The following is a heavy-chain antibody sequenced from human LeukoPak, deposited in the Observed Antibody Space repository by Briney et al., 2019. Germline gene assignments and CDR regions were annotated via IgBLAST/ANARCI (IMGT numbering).Heavy chain of an antibody. CDR2: IYYSGST. V-gene: IGHV4-30-4*08. Sequence: PSETLSLTCTVSGGSISSGDYYWSWIRQPPGKGLEWIGYIYYSGSTYYNPSLKSRVTISVDTSKNQFSLKLSSVTAADTAVYYCARHPLVLRFLEWSAFDIWGQGTMVTVSS. J-gene: IGHJ3*02. CDR1: GGSISSGDYY. CDR3: ARHPLVLRFLEWSAFDI. D-gene: IGHD3-3*01.